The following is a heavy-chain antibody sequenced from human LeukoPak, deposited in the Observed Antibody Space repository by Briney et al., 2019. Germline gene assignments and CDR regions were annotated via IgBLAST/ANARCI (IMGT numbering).Heavy chain of an antibody. V-gene: IGHV4-61*02. CDR2: IYSTGST. CDR3: ARDPTYPTFDY. J-gene: IGHJ4*02. CDR1: GASIYSGSYF. Sequence: SETLSLTCTVSGASIYSGSYFWSWIRQPAGKGLEWIGRIYSTGSTNYNPSLKSRVTISVDTSEKNFSLHLTSVTAADSAVYYCARDPTYPTFDYWGQRIVVTVSS.